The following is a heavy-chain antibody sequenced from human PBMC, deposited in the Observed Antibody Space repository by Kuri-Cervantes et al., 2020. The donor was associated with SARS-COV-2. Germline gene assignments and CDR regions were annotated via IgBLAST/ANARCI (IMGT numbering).Heavy chain of an antibody. D-gene: IGHD3-3*01. V-gene: IGHV3-21*01. CDR3: ARGTDIYDFWSGYPTEYYYYALDV. CDR1: GFTFSSYS. J-gene: IGHJ6*02. CDR2: ISSSSSYI. Sequence: GGSLRLSCAASGFTFSSYSMNWVRQAPGKGLEWVSSISSSSSYIYYADSVKGRFTISRDNAKNSLYLQMNSLRAEDTAVYYCARGTDIYDFWSGYPTEYYYYALDVWGQGTTVTVSS.